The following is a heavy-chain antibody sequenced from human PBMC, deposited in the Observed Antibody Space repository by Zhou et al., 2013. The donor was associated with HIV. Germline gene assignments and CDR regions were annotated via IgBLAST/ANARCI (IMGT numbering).Heavy chain of an antibody. Sequence: QVHLVQSGAELKKPGASVKVSCKTSGYTFIDHRIQWVRQAPGKGLEWMGWIKPNSGDTSYPQNFQGRVTMTRDTSINTAYMELNRLTADDTAVYYCARGRIVGAPDDAFDIWGQGTMVTVSS. J-gene: IGHJ3*02. D-gene: IGHD1-26*01. CDR1: GYTFIDHR. CDR2: IKPNSGDT. CDR3: ARGRIVGAPDDAFDI. V-gene: IGHV1-2*02.